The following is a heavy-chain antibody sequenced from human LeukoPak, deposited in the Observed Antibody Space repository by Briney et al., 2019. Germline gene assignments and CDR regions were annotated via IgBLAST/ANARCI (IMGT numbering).Heavy chain of an antibody. Sequence: GGSLRLSCAASGFTLSSYEMNWVRQAPGKGLEWVSYISSSGNTIYYADSVKGRFTISRDNAKNSLYLQMNSLRAEDTAVYYCARDVLGAAAGLIDYWGQGTLVTVSS. D-gene: IGHD6-13*01. CDR2: ISSSGNTI. CDR3: ARDVLGAAAGLIDY. J-gene: IGHJ4*02. CDR1: GFTLSSYE. V-gene: IGHV3-48*03.